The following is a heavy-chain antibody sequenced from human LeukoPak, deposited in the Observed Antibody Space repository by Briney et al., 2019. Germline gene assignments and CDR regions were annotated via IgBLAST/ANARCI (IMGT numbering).Heavy chain of an antibody. CDR3: ARDADYYGSGSYNDY. CDR1: GFTFSSYS. Sequence: GGSLRLSCAASGFTFSSYSMNWVRQAPGKGLEWVSYISSSSSTIYYADSVKGRFTISRDNAKNSLYLQMNSLRAEDTAVYYCARDADYYGSGSYNDYWGQGTLVTVSS. CDR2: ISSSSSTI. V-gene: IGHV3-48*04. D-gene: IGHD3-10*01. J-gene: IGHJ4*02.